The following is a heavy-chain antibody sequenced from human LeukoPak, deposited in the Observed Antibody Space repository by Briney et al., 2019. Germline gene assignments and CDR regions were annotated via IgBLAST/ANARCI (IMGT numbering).Heavy chain of an antibody. Sequence: PGGSLRLSRAASGFTFSTYGMHWVRQAPGKGLEWVAFIRYDGSNKYYTDSVKGRFTISRDNSKNTLYLQMNSLRAEDTAVYYCTKGGLIVNWFDPWGQGTLVTVSS. CDR3: TKGGLIVNWFDP. D-gene: IGHD3-10*01. CDR2: IRYDGSNK. J-gene: IGHJ5*02. CDR1: GFTFSTYG. V-gene: IGHV3-30*02.